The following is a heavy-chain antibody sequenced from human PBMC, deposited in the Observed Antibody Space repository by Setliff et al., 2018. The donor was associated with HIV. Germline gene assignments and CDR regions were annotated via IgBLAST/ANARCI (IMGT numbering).Heavy chain of an antibody. CDR3: ARDHNSGTLHAFDL. CDR1: GGSFRSSRYY. J-gene: IGHJ3*01. D-gene: IGHD1-26*01. CDR2: IYYSGST. V-gene: IGHV4-61*03. Sequence: PSETLSLTCTASGGSFRSSRYYWSWIRQPPGKGLEWIGYIYYSGSTNYNPSLKSRVTISVDTSKKHFSLDLYSVTAADTAVYYCARDHNSGTLHAFDLWGQGTKVTVSS.